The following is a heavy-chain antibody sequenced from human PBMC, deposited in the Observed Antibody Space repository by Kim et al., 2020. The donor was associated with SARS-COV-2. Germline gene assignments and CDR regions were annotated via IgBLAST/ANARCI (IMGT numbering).Heavy chain of an antibody. Sequence: GGSLRLSCAASGFTFSGSAMHWVRQASGKGLEWVGRIRSKANSYATAYAASVKGRFTISRDDSKNTAYLQMNSLKTEDTAVYYCTRPASYCGGDCYSWAGNGMDVWGQGTTVTVSS. CDR3: TRPASYCGGDCYSWAGNGMDV. J-gene: IGHJ6*02. D-gene: IGHD2-21*02. V-gene: IGHV3-73*01. CDR1: GFTFSGSA. CDR2: IRSKANSYAT.